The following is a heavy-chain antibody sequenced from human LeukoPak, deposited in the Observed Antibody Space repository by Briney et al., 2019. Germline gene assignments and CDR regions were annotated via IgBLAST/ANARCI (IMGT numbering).Heavy chain of an antibody. CDR2: VSWSGGST. D-gene: IGHD5-24*01. Sequence: PGGSLRLSCAAYGFIFDDYGMSWVRQAPGQGLEWVSGVSWSGGSTHYADSAKGRFTISRDNAKNSLYLQMNSLRAEDTALYYCTRDGGDGYSFDSWGQGTLVTVSS. V-gene: IGHV3-20*04. CDR1: GFIFDDYG. CDR3: TRDGGDGYSFDS. J-gene: IGHJ4*02.